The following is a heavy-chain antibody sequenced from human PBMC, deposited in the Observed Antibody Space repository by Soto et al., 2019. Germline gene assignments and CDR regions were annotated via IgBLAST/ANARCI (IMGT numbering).Heavy chain of an antibody. CDR1: GGSISSYY. Sequence: QVQLQESGPGLVKPSETLSLTCTVSGGSISSYYWSWIRQPPGKGLEWIGYIYYSGSTNYNPSLKSRVTISVDTSKNQFSLKLSSVTAADTAVYYCARLSLYYFDYWGQGTLVTVSS. V-gene: IGHV4-59*08. CDR3: ARLSLYYFDY. CDR2: IYYSGST. J-gene: IGHJ4*02.